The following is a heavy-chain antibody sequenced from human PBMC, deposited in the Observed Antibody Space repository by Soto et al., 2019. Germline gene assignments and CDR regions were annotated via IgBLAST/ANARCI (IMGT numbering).Heavy chain of an antibody. CDR1: GFTFRNYA. Sequence: GGSLRLSCAASGFTFRNYAMSWVRQAPGKGLEWVSSISGSGGSTHYADSVKGRFTSSRDNSKNTLFLQMNSLRAEDTAVYYCAKGDLFTITDYWGQGTLVTVSS. J-gene: IGHJ4*02. D-gene: IGHD5-12*01. CDR3: AKGDLFTITDY. V-gene: IGHV3-23*01. CDR2: ISGSGGST.